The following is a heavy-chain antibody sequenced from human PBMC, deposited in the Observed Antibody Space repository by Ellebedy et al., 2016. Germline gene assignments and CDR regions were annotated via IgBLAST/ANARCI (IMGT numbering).Heavy chain of an antibody. CDR3: ARDAITMVRGEKRGVDV. CDR2: INPNSGGT. D-gene: IGHD3-10*01. J-gene: IGHJ6*04. CDR1: GYTFTGYY. V-gene: IGHV1-2*02. Sequence: ASVKVSXKASGYTFTGYYMHWVRQAPGQGLEWMGWINPNSGGTNYAQKFQGRVTMTRDTSISTAYMELSRLRSDDTAVYYCARDAITMVRGEKRGVDVWGKGTTVTVSS.